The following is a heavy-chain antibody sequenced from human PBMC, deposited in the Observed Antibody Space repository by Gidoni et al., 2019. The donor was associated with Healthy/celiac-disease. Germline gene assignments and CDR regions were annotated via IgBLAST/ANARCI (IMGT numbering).Heavy chain of an antibody. CDR2: IYYSGST. D-gene: IGHD3-3*01. CDR3: ARDFWSGYSILDP. Sequence: QVQLQESGPGLVKPSETLSLTCTVPGGSISSDYWSWIRQPPGKGLEWIGYIYYSGSTNYNPSLKSRVTISVDTSKNQFSLKLSSVTAADTAVYYCARDFWSGYSILDPWGQGTLVTVSS. J-gene: IGHJ5*02. V-gene: IGHV4-59*01. CDR1: GGSISSDY.